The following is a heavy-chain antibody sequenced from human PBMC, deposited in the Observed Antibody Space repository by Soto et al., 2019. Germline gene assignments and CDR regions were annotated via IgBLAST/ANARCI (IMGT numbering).Heavy chain of an antibody. Sequence: AAGRVSCKASGYTFPGYYMHWVRQAPRQGLEWMGWINPNSGGAHYAQKCQGWVTMTRDTSISTAYMELSRLRSDATAVYYCARERGSGTTTYGMDVWGQGTTVTVSS. D-gene: IGHD1-1*01. CDR3: ARERGSGTTTYGMDV. CDR1: GYTFPGYY. J-gene: IGHJ6*02. CDR2: INPNSGGA. V-gene: IGHV1-2*04.